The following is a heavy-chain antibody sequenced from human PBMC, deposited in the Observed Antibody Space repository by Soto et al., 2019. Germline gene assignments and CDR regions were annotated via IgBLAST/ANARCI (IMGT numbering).Heavy chain of an antibody. J-gene: IGHJ6*02. CDR2: INHSGST. CDR3: ARGATMVRGVIHYYYYYGMDV. V-gene: IGHV4-34*01. Sequence: SETLSLTCAVYGGSFSGYYWSWIRQPPGKGLEWIGEINHSGSTNYNPSLKSRVTISVDTPKNQFSLKLSSVTAADTAVYYCARGATMVRGVIHYYYYYGMDVWGQGTTVTVS. CDR1: GGSFSGYY. D-gene: IGHD3-10*01.